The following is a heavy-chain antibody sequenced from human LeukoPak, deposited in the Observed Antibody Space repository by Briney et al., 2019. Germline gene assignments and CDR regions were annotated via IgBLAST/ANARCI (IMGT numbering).Heavy chain of an antibody. J-gene: IGHJ4*02. Sequence: GGSLRLSCAASGCTFSNYWMTWVRQAAGKGLGWVASIEDDGDQKNYGDSVKGRFTISRDNAENSLYLQMNILRVEDTAVYYCARDIPRGSTHLDYWGQGTLVTVSA. CDR2: IEDDGDQK. CDR3: ARDIPRGSTHLDY. D-gene: IGHD1-26*01. CDR1: GCTFSNYW. V-gene: IGHV3-7*01.